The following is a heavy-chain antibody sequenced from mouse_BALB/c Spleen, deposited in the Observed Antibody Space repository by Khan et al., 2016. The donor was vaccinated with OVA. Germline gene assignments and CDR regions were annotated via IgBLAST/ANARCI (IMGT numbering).Heavy chain of an antibody. CDR2: ISSDGTYT. CDR1: GFIFSVYS. D-gene: IGHD4-1*01. V-gene: IGHV5-6*01. Sequence: DVHLVESGGDLVKPGGSLKLSCAASGFIFSVYSMAWVRQTPDKRLEWVATISSDGTYTYYPDSVKGRFTISRDNAKNILYLQIISLKSEDTAMYYCASHLTGSFAYWGQGTLVTVSA. CDR3: ASHLTGSFAY. J-gene: IGHJ3*01.